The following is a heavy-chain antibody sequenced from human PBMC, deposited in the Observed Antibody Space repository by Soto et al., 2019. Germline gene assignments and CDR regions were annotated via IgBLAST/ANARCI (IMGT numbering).Heavy chain of an antibody. CDR1: GFIFENFG. J-gene: IGHJ5*02. CDR3: AKNQGVELVPLATVDWFDP. V-gene: IGHV3-23*01. D-gene: IGHD1-26*01. Sequence: GGSLRLSCAASGFIFENFGMSWVRQAPGKGLEWISSISGSGFKKYYADSVKGRFTISRDNSESTVYLELNNLSAEDTAVYHCAKNQGVELVPLATVDWFDPWGQGSVVTVSS. CDR2: ISGSGFKK.